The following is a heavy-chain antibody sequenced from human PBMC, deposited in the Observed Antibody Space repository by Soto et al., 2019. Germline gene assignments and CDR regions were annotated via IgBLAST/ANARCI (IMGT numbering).Heavy chain of an antibody. V-gene: IGHV3-74*01. CDR1: GFIFSSYW. CDR2: INSDGSST. D-gene: IGHD4-17*01. J-gene: IGHJ6*03. Sequence: EVQLVESGGGLVQPGGSLRLSCAASGFIFSSYWMHWVRQAPGKGLVWVSRINSDGSSTSYADSVKGRFTISRDNAKNTLYLQMNSLRAEDTAVYYCARGGDYVIDYYYMDVWGKGTTVTVSS. CDR3: ARGGDYVIDYYYMDV.